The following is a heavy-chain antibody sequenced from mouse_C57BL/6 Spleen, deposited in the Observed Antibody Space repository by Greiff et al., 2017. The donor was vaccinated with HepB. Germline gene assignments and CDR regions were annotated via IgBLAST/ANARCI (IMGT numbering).Heavy chain of an antibody. J-gene: IGHJ4*01. Sequence: VKLQQPGAELVRPGSSVKLSCKASGYTFTSYWMHWVKQRPIQGLEWIGNIDPSDSETHYNQKFKDKATLTVDKSSSTAYMQLSSLTSEDSAVYYCAREGAYGNSYYYAMDYWGQGTSVTVSS. CDR1: GYTFTSYW. D-gene: IGHD2-1*01. CDR3: AREGAYGNSYYYAMDY. V-gene: IGHV1-52*01. CDR2: IDPSDSET.